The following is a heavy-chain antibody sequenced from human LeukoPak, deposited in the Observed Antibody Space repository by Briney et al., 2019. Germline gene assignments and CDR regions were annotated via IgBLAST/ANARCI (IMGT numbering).Heavy chain of an antibody. Sequence: PGGSLRLSCAASGFTFSSYGMHWVRQAPGKGLEWVAVISYDGSNKYYADSVKGRFTISRDNSKNTLYLQMNSLRAEDTAVYYCARESLRLNWFDPWGQGTLVTVSS. J-gene: IGHJ5*02. CDR2: ISYDGSNK. CDR1: GFTFSSYG. CDR3: ARESLRLNWFDP. D-gene: IGHD5/OR15-5a*01. V-gene: IGHV3-30-3*01.